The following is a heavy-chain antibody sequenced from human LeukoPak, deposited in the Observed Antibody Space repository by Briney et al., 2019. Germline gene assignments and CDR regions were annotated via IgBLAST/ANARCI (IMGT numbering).Heavy chain of an antibody. CDR3: ARDQGDGSGNVFDY. CDR1: GGSISSSSYY. J-gene: IGHJ4*02. Sequence: SETLSLTCTVSGGSISSSSYYWGWIRQPPGKGLEWIGSIYYGGSTYYNPSLKSRVTISVDTSKNQFSLKLSSVTAADTAVYYCARDQGDGSGNVFDYWGQGTLVTVSS. V-gene: IGHV4-39*07. CDR2: IYYGGST. D-gene: IGHD3-10*01.